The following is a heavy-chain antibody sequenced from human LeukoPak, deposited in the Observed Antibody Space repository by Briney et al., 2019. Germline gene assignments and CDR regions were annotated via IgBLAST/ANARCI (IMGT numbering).Heavy chain of an antibody. J-gene: IGHJ6*03. CDR1: GVSISGSYYY. CDR3: ARYGRYGSSYYYYYMDV. Sequence: PSETLSLTCAVSGVSISGSYYYWGWIRQPPGKGLEWIGYIYYSGSTNYNPSLKSRVTISVDTSKNQFSLRLSSVTAADTAVYYCARYGRYGSSYYYYYMDVWGKGTTVTVSS. V-gene: IGHV4-61*05. CDR2: IYYSGST. D-gene: IGHD6-13*01.